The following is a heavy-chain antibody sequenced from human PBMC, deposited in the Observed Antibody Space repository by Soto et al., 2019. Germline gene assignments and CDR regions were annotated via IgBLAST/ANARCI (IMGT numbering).Heavy chain of an antibody. V-gene: IGHV1-69*12. CDR3: ARALYNWNDYYYGMDV. D-gene: IGHD1-1*01. CDR2: IIPIFGTA. Sequence: QVQLVQSGAEVKKPGSSVKVSCKASGGTFSSYAISWVRQAPGQGLEWMGGIIPIFGTANYAQKFQGRVTITADESTSTVYMELSILRSEDKAVYYCARALYNWNDYYYGMDVWGQGTTVSVSS. J-gene: IGHJ6*02. CDR1: GGTFSSYA.